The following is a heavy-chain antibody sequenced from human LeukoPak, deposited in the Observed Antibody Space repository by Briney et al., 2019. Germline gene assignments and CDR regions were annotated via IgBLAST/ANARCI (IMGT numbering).Heavy chain of an antibody. CDR2: IYPGDADT. CDR1: GYSFTSYW. CDR3: ARGPLPYSSSWFYYFDY. Sequence: GESLKISCKGSGYSFTSYWIGWGRQMPGKGLEWMGIIYPGDADTRYSPSFQGQVPISADKSISNAYLHWSSLKASETAMYYCARGPLPYSSSWFYYFDYWGQGTLVTVSS. D-gene: IGHD6-13*01. V-gene: IGHV5-51*01. J-gene: IGHJ4*02.